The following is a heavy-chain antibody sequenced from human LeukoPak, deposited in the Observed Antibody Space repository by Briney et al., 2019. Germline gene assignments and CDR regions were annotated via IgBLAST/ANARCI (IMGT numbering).Heavy chain of an antibody. D-gene: IGHD3-3*01. Sequence: ASVKVSCKASGYTFTSCGISWVRQAPGQGLEWMGLISAYNGKTKYAQKVQGRVSMTTYTSTSKDYMELRSLRSDDTAVYYCARHPNPIFGVVTSLLEPSFSRWFDPWGQGTLVTVSS. CDR3: ARHPNPIFGVVTSLLEPSFSRWFDP. CDR1: GYTFTSCG. CDR2: ISAYNGKT. V-gene: IGHV1-18*01. J-gene: IGHJ5*02.